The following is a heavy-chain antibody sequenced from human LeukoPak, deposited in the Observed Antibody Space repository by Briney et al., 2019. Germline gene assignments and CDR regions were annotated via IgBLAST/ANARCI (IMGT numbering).Heavy chain of an antibody. V-gene: IGHV4-30-4*01. J-gene: IGHJ6*02. CDR1: GGSISSGDYY. CDR3: ARVLYYGLGMDV. CDR2: IYYSGST. D-gene: IGHD2-8*01. Sequence: SQTLSLTCTVSGGSISSGDYYWRWIRQPPGKGLEWIGYIYYSGSTYYNPSLKSRVTISVDTSMNQFSLKLGSVTAADTAVYYCARVLYYGLGMDVWGQGTTVTVSS.